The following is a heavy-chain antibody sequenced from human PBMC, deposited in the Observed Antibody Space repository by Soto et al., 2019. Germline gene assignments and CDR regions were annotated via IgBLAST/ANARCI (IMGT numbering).Heavy chain of an antibody. CDR1: GFIFTGYW. J-gene: IGHJ4*02. V-gene: IGHV5-10-1*01. D-gene: IGHD6-6*01. CDR2: IDPSGSYT. Sequence: GESLKISCKGSGFIFTGYWINWVRQMPGKGLEWMGRIDPSGSYTNYSPSFQGHVTISADKSISTAYLQWTSLKASDTAMYYRARLDSSSSDWGQGTLVTVSS. CDR3: ARLDSSSSD.